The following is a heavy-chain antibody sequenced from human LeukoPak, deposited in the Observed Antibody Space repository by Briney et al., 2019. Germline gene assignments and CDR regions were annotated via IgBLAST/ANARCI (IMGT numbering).Heavy chain of an antibody. CDR2: INHSGST. Sequence: SETLSLTCAVYGGSFSGYYWSWIRQPPGKGLEWIGEINHSGSTNYNPSLKSRVTISVDTSKNQFSLKLSSVTAADTAVYYCARVRILAAIVVVPADNDAFDIWGQGTMVTVSS. J-gene: IGHJ3*02. CDR1: GGSFSGYY. V-gene: IGHV4-34*01. CDR3: ARVRILAAIVVVPADNDAFDI. D-gene: IGHD2-2*01.